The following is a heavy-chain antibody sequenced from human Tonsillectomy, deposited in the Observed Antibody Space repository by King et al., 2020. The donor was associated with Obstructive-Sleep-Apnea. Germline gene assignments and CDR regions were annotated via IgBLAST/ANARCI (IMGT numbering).Heavy chain of an antibody. Sequence: VQLQESGPGLVKPSETLSLTCTVSGGSISSSNYYWGWIRQPPGKGLEWIGSIYYSGSTYYNPSLKSRVTMSVDTSKNQFSLKLSSVTAADTAVYYCARDNYSHFDYWGQGTLVTVSS. CDR1: GGSISSSNYY. CDR3: ARDNYSHFDY. V-gene: IGHV4-39*07. D-gene: IGHD1-7*01. J-gene: IGHJ4*02. CDR2: IYYSGST.